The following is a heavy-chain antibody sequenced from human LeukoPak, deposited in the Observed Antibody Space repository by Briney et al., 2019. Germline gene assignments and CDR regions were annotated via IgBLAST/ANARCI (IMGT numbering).Heavy chain of an antibody. V-gene: IGHV1-2*02. CDR3: ARDHDILTGYSPGWFDP. CDR2: INPNRRGT. CDR1: GYTFTGYY. Sequence: ASVKVSCKASGYTFTGYYMHWVRQAPGRGLEWMGGINPNRRGTHYAQKFQGRVTRAGDTSISTGYMELSRLRSDDTAVYYCARDHDILTGYSPGWFDPWGQGTLVTVSS. J-gene: IGHJ5*02. D-gene: IGHD3-9*01.